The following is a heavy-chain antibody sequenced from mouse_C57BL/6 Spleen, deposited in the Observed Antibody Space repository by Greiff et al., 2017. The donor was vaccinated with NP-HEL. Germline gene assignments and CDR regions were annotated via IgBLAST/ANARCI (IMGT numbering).Heavy chain of an antibody. J-gene: IGHJ2*01. Sequence: VQLKESGGGLVKPGGSLKLSCAASGFTFSSYAMSWVRQTPEKRLEWVATISDGGSYTYYPDNVKGRFTISRDNAKNNLYLQMIHLKSEDTAMYYCARGIYYGNYGFDYWGQGTTLTVSS. D-gene: IGHD2-1*01. V-gene: IGHV5-4*01. CDR1: GFTFSSYA. CDR3: ARGIYYGNYGFDY. CDR2: ISDGGSYT.